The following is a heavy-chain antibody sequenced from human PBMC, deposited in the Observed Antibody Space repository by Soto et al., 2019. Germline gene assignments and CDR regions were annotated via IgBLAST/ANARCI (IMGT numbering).Heavy chain of an antibody. D-gene: IGHD3-16*01. CDR2: MSYDGSNK. Sequence: QVQLVESGGGVVQPGRSLRLSCAASGFTFSSYAMHWVRRAPGKGLEWMAVMSYDGSNKYYADSVKGRFTISRDNSKNTLYLQINSLRPDDTALYYCARDGGAYWGQGTLVIVSS. CDR1: GFTFSSYA. V-gene: IGHV3-30-3*01. CDR3: ARDGGAY. J-gene: IGHJ4*02.